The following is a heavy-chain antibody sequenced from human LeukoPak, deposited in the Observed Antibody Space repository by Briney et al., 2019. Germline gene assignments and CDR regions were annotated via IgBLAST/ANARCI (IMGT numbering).Heavy chain of an antibody. J-gene: IGHJ4*02. V-gene: IGHV4-59*01. CDR3: ARTRPIYDSSGYYYEFHY. CDR1: GGSISSYY. CDR2: IYHSGST. Sequence: SETLSLTCTVSGGSISSYYWSWIRQPPGKGLEWIGYIYHSGSTNYNPSLKSRVTISVDTSKNQFSLKLSSVTAADTAVYYCARTRPIYDSSGYYYEFHYWGQGTLVTVSS. D-gene: IGHD3-22*01.